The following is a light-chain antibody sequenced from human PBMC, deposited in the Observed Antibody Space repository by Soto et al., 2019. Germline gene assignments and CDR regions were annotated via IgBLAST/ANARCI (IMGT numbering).Light chain of an antibody. CDR2: RNN. Sequence: QSPLAQPPSASGTPGQRVTISCSGSSSNIGSNYVYWYQQLPGTAPKLLIYRNNQRPSGVPDRFSGSKSDTSASLAISGLRSEDEADYYCATWDDSLSDVVFGGGTKLTVL. V-gene: IGLV1-47*01. CDR3: ATWDDSLSDVV. J-gene: IGLJ2*01. CDR1: SSNIGSNY.